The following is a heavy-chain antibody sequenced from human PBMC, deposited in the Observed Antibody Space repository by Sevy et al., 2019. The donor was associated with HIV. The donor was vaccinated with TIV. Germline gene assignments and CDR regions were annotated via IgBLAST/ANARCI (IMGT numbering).Heavy chain of an antibody. V-gene: IGHV2-5*02. CDR1: GFSLSTSGVG. CDR2: IYWDDDT. Sequence: SGPTLVNPTQTLTLTCTFSGFSLSTSGVGVGWIRQPPGKALEWLALIYWDDDTRYSPSLKSRLNITKDTSTNQVALPMIIRDPVDTATYFCAHRRMVRGVITAPFDYWGQGTLVTVSS. J-gene: IGHJ4*02. D-gene: IGHD3-10*01. CDR3: AHRRMVRGVITAPFDY.